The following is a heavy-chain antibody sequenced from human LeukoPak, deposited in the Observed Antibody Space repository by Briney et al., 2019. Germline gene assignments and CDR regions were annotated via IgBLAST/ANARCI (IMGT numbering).Heavy chain of an antibody. J-gene: IGHJ4*02. CDR1: GFTFSIHA. Sequence: GGSLRLSCAASGFTFSIHAMHWVRQAPGKGLEWVTFIRYDGSNKYYAESVKGRFTISRDDSKSTLYPQMNNLKTEDTAMYYCAKGPYIVVVPAAVYSFDFWGQGTLVTVSS. CDR2: IRYDGSNK. V-gene: IGHV3-30*02. D-gene: IGHD2-2*01. CDR3: AKGPYIVVVPAAVYSFDF.